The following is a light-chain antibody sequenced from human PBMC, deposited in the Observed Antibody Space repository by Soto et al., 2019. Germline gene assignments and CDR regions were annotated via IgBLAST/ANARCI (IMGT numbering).Light chain of an antibody. CDR2: DVS. CDR3: SSYTRISTYV. V-gene: IGLV2-18*02. J-gene: IGLJ1*01. CDR1: GSDIGTFNR. Sequence: QSALTQPPSVSGSPGQSVAISCTGTGSDIGTFNRVSWYQQSPGTAPKLIIYDVSDRPSGVPDRFSGSKSGNTASLTISGLQAEDEADYYCSSYTRISTYVFGTGTKVTVL.